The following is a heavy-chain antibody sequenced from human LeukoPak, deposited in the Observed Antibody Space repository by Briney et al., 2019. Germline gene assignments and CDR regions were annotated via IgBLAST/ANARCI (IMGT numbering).Heavy chain of an antibody. J-gene: IGHJ4*02. CDR2: IRSKAYGGTT. CDR1: GFTFGDYA. Sequence: GGSLRLSCTASGFTFGDYAMSWFRQAPGKGLEWVGFIRSKAYGGTTEYAASVKGRFTISRDDSKSIANLQMNSLKTEDTGVYYCTREWDYGDYEENWGQGTLVTVSS. V-gene: IGHV3-49*03. D-gene: IGHD4-17*01. CDR3: TREWDYGDYEEN.